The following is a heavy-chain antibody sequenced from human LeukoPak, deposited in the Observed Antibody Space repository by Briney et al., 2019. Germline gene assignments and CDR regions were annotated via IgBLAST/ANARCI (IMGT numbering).Heavy chain of an antibody. CDR3: ARTRGYSYGSEEY. J-gene: IGHJ4*02. CDR2: IYHSGST. V-gene: IGHV4-30-2*01. D-gene: IGHD5-18*01. Sequence: SETLSLTCTVSGGSISSGGYYWSWIRQPPGKGLEWIGYIYHSGSTYYNPSLKSRVTISVDRSKNQFSLKLSSVTAADTAVYYCARTRGYSYGSEEYWGQGTLVTVSS. CDR1: GGSISSGGYY.